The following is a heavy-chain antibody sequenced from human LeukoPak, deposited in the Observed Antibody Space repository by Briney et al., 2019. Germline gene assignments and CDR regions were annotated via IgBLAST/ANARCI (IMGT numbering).Heavy chain of an antibody. Sequence: SGPTLVNPTQTLTLTCTFSGFSLSTSGVGVGWIRQPPGKALEWLATIYSNDDKRYSPSLKSRLTITKDTSKNQVVFTMTNMDPVDTATYYCAHVRKDKISSGWIVFDYWGQGTLVTVSS. CDR2: IYSNDDK. CDR3: AHVRKDKISSGWIVFDY. V-gene: IGHV2-5*01. J-gene: IGHJ4*02. D-gene: IGHD6-19*01. CDR1: GFSLSTSGVG.